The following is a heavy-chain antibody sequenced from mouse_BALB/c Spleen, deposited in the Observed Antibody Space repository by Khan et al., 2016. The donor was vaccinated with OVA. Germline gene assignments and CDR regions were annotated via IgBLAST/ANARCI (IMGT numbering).Heavy chain of an antibody. V-gene: IGHV3-8*02. CDR1: GDSITSVF. CDR3: ARSYGSWAMDY. CDR2: ITYSGNI. Sequence: EVQLQESGPSLVKPSQTLSLSCSVTGDSITSVFWNWIRKFPGNKFEYLGYITYSGNIYYYPSLKSRISITPDTSKSQYYLQLNSVTTEDTATYYCARSYGSWAMDYWGQGTTVTVSS. J-gene: IGHJ4*01. D-gene: IGHD1-1*01.